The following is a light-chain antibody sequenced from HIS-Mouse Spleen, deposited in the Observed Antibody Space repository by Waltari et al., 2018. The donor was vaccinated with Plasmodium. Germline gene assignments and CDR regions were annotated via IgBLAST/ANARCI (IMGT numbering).Light chain of an antibody. CDR2: DVS. V-gene: IGLV2-14*03. J-gene: IGLJ1*01. CDR1: SSDVGGYNY. Sequence: QSALTQPASVSGSPGQSITISCTGTSSDVGGYNYVSWYQQHPGKAPKLMIYDVSNRPSGVSKRFSGSKSGNTASLTISGIQAEDEADYYCSSYTSSSTLNYVFGTGTKVTVL. CDR3: SSYTSSSTLNYV.